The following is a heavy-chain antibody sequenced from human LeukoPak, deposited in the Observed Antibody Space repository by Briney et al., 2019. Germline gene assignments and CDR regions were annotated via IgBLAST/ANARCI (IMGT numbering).Heavy chain of an antibody. CDR1: GYTLTELS. V-gene: IGHV1-24*01. Sequence: ASVKVSCKVSGYTLTELSMHWVRQAPGKGLEWMGGFDPEDGETIYAQKFQGRVTMTEDTSTDTAYMELSSLRSEDTAVYYCATDKGIVGAIIDAFDIWGQGTMVTVSS. CDR3: ATDKGIVGAIIDAFDI. J-gene: IGHJ3*02. CDR2: FDPEDGET. D-gene: IGHD1-26*01.